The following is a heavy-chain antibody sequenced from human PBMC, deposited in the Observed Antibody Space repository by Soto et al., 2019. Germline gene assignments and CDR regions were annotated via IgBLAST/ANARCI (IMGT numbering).Heavy chain of an antibody. CDR1: GFTFSSYE. D-gene: IGHD6-13*01. CDR3: AREPHSSWYRTPDVYFDY. CDR2: ISSSGSTI. J-gene: IGHJ4*02. V-gene: IGHV3-48*03. Sequence: PGGSLRLSCAASGFTFSSYEMNWVRQAPGKGLEWVSYISSSGSTIYYADSVKGRFTISRDNAKNSLYLQMNSLRAEDTAVYYCAREPHSSWYRTPDVYFDYWGQGTLVTVSS.